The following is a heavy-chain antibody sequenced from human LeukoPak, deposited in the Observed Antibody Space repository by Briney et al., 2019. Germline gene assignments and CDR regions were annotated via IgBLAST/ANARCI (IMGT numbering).Heavy chain of an antibody. V-gene: IGHV1-2*02. CDR1: GYTFTVYY. CDR2: INPNSGGT. CDR3: ARVLYGSGSYDY. J-gene: IGHJ4*02. D-gene: IGHD3-10*01. Sequence: EASVKVSCKASGYTFTVYYMHWVRQAPGQGLEWMGWINPNSGGTNYAQKFQGRVTMTRDTSISTAYMELSRLRSDDTAVYYCARVLYGSGSYDYWGQGTLVTVSS.